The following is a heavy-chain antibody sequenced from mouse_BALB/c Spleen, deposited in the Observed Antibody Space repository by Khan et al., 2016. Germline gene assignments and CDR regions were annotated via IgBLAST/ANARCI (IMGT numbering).Heavy chain of an antibody. D-gene: IGHD2-14*01. V-gene: IGHV1S136*01. J-gene: IGHJ1*01. CDR2: INPNNDNT. Sequence: VQLKESGPEVVKPGASVKMSCKTSGYTFTNYVMHWVKQKPGQGLEWIGYINPNNDNTRYNEKFKGKATLTSDKSSSTVYMELSSLTSEDSAVYYCARDSTIADWYFDVWGAVTTVTVSS. CDR1: GYTFTNYV. CDR3: ARDSTIADWYFDV.